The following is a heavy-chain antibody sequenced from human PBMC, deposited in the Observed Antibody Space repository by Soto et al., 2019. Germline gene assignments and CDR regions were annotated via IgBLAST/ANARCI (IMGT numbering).Heavy chain of an antibody. Sequence: GGSLRLCCAASGFTFNNYAMSWVRQAPGKGLEWVSAIVGSGAGTYYADSVKGRFTISRDNSKNTLYLQMNSLRAEDTALYYCAKGLSGSYNSPSDYWGQGTLVTVSS. CDR2: IVGSGAGT. CDR3: AKGLSGSYNSPSDY. D-gene: IGHD1-26*01. CDR1: GFTFNNYA. V-gene: IGHV3-23*01. J-gene: IGHJ4*02.